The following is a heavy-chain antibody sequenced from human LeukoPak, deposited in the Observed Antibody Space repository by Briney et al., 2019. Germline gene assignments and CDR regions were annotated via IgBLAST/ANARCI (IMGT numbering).Heavy chain of an antibody. V-gene: IGHV6-1*01. CDR1: GYSVTSNSAA. CDR3: ARGRWSYYFDY. D-gene: IGHD3-16*02. Sequence: RTLSLTCAISGYSVTSNSAAWVWLGPSPSRGLEWLGRTYYRSKWYSDDAVSVKSRITSTPDTSKNQFPLQRNSVTPEDTAVYYCARGRWSYYFDYWGQGTLVTVSS. J-gene: IGHJ4*02. CDR2: TYYRSKWYS.